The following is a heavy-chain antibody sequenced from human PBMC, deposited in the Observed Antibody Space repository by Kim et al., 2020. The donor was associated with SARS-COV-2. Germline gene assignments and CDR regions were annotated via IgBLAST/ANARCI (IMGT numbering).Heavy chain of an antibody. CDR2: INHSGSA. CDR1: GGSFSGYY. Sequence: SETLSLTCAVYGGSFSGYYWSWIRQPPGKGLEWIGEINHSGSANYNPPLKSRVTISVDTSKNQFSLNLTSVTVADTAVYYCARQSSDGPYYFHYWGQGT. V-gene: IGHV4-34*01. CDR3: ARQSSDGPYYFHY. J-gene: IGHJ4*02.